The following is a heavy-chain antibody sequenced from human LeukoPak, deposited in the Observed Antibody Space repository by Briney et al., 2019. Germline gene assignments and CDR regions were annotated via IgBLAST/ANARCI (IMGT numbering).Heavy chain of an antibody. CDR1: GFTFSSYE. CDR3: ARGLIYCSGGSCYSDYFDY. CDR2: ISSSGSTI. J-gene: IGHJ4*02. Sequence: GGSLRLSCAASGFTFSSYEMNWVRQAPGKGLEGVSYISSSGSTIYYADSAKGRFTISRDNAKNSLYLQMNSLRAEDTAVYYCARGLIYCSGGSCYSDYFDYWGQGTLVTVSS. V-gene: IGHV3-48*03. D-gene: IGHD2-15*01.